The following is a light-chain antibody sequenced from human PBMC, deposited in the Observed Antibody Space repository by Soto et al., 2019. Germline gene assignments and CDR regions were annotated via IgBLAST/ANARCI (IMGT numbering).Light chain of an antibody. Sequence: DVVLTQSPLFLPVTLGQPASISCRSSQSLVYSDGDTFLSWFQQRPGQSPRRLIYKVSNRDTGVPVRFSGSGSGIDFTLKISRVEAEDVGVYFCMQAIYWPFTFGPGTKVDIK. J-gene: IGKJ3*01. CDR1: QSLVYSDGDTF. CDR3: MQAIYWPFT. V-gene: IGKV2-30*01. CDR2: KVS.